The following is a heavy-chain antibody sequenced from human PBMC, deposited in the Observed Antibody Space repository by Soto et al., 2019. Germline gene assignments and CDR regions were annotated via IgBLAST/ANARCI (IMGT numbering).Heavy chain of an antibody. J-gene: IGHJ6*02. Sequence: QVQLVESGGGEVQPGRSLTISCAASGFTFSTYGMHWVRQTPGKGLEWVAGISYDGTNKFYSDSVKGGFTISRDNFKNTLTLQLNRLRADDTAVYSCAKDLQSYGDYDYYCYGMDVWGLGTRVTVSS. CDR3: AKDLQSYGDYDYYCYGMDV. CDR1: GFTFSTYG. D-gene: IGHD4-17*01. V-gene: IGHV3-30*18. CDR2: ISYDGTNK.